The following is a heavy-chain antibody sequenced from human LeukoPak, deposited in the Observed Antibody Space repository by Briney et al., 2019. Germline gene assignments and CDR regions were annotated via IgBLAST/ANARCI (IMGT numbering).Heavy chain of an antibody. CDR3: AREKKTEWTTGAFDM. V-gene: IGHV3-38-3*01. Sequence: GGSLRLSCAASGFTVSSNEMSWVRQAPGKGLEWVSSISGGSTYYADSRKGRFTISRDNSKNTLHLQMNSLRAEDTAVYYCAREKKTEWTTGAFDMWGQGTMVIVSS. CDR1: GFTVSSNE. J-gene: IGHJ3*02. CDR2: ISGGST. D-gene: IGHD3-3*01.